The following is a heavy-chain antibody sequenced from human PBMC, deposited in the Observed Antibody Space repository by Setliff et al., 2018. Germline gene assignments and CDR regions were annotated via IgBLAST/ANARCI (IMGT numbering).Heavy chain of an antibody. D-gene: IGHD3-16*01. V-gene: IGHV1-18*01. Sequence: ASVKVSCKASGYTFRNYAFAWVRQAPGQGPEWVGWISVYNGDTNYAQKFQGRVTMTRDTSISTAYMELSRLRSDDTAVYYCARFTLRDYWGQGTLVTVSS. CDR2: ISVYNGDT. J-gene: IGHJ4*02. CDR3: ARFTLRDY. CDR1: GYTFRNYA.